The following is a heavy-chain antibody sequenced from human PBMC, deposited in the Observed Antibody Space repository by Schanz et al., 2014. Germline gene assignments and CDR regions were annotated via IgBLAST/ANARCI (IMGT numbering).Heavy chain of an antibody. CDR1: GYTFTTYY. CDR2: INPSSGAT. V-gene: IGHV1-46*03. D-gene: IGHD2-2*01. Sequence: QVQLVQSGAEAKKPGVSAKASCKASGYTFTTYYIHWVRQVRGQGLEWMGKINPSSGATRIAQNFQGRLTMTMYTSTSTVNMKLISLRSEDAAVYYCARGGFFYSTNFDAWGQGTLVTVSS. J-gene: IGHJ4*02. CDR3: ARGGFFYSTNFDA.